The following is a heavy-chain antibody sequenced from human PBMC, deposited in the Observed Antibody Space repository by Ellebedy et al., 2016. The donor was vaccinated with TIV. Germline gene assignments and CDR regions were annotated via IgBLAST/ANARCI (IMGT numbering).Heavy chain of an antibody. Sequence: MPSETLSLTCAVYGGSFSGYYWSWIRQPPGKGLEWIGEITHSGTTNYHPSLKRRVTISVDTSKSQFSLNLSSVTAADTAVYYCARGLARDYWGQGTLVTVSS. CDR1: GGSFSGYY. CDR2: ITHSGTT. V-gene: IGHV4-34*01. CDR3: ARGLARDY. J-gene: IGHJ4*02.